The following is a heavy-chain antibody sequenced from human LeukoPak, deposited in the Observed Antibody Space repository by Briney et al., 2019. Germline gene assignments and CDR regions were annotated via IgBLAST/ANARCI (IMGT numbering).Heavy chain of an antibody. CDR3: ARAGGLRYFDWLPSVWFDP. V-gene: IGHV4-34*01. CDR1: DGSFSGYY. D-gene: IGHD3-9*01. Sequence: PSETLSLTCAVYDGSFSGYYWSWIRQPPGKGLEWIGEINHSGSTNYNPSLKSRVTISVDTSKNQFSLKLSSVTAADTAVYYCARAGGLRYFDWLPSVWFDPWGQGTLVTVSS. CDR2: INHSGST. J-gene: IGHJ5*02.